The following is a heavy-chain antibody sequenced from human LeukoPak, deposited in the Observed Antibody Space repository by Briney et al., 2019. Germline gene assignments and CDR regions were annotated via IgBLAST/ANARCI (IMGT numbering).Heavy chain of an antibody. Sequence: SETLSLTCTVSGGSISGGDYYWSWIRHPPGKGLEWIGYIYYSGSTYYNPSLKSRVTISVDTSKNQFSLKLSSVTAADTAVYYCARVRRDYYYGMDVWGQGTTVTVSS. CDR3: ARVRRDYYYGMDV. V-gene: IGHV4-30-4*01. CDR2: IYYSGST. J-gene: IGHJ6*02. CDR1: GGSISGGDYY.